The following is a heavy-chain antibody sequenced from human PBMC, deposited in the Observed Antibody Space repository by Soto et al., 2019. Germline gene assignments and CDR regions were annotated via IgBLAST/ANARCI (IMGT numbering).Heavy chain of an antibody. CDR1: GYSFTNSW. J-gene: IGHJ3*02. CDR3: ARPRLYYYGSGSYYGDAFDI. CDR2: IYPGDSDT. Sequence: GESLKISCKGSGYSFTNSWIGWVRQMPGKGLEWMVIIYPGDSDTKYSPSFQGQVTISADKSISTAYLQWSSLKASDTAIYYCARPRLYYYGSGSYYGDAFDIWGQGTMVTVSS. D-gene: IGHD3-10*01. V-gene: IGHV5-51*01.